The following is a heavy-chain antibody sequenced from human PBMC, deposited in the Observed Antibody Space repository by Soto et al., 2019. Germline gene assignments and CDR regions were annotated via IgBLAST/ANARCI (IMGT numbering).Heavy chain of an antibody. CDR1: GGSISSYY. CDR3: ARGSAAIMVD. J-gene: IGHJ4*02. Sequence: SETLSLTCTVSGGSISSYYWSWIRQPPGKELEWIGYIYYSGSTNYNPSLKSRVTISVDTSKKQFSLKLSSVTAADTAVYYCARGSAAIMVDWGQGTLVTVSS. V-gene: IGHV4-59*01. CDR2: IYYSGST. D-gene: IGHD2-2*01.